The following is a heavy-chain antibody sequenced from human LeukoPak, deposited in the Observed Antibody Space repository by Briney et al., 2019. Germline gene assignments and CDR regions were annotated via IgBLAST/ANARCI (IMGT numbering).Heavy chain of an antibody. CDR3: ARNGWFFSYNDY. Sequence: GGSLRLSCAASGFTFSSYSMSWIRQAPGKGLEWVSYISSSGSTIYYADSVKGRFTISRDNAKNSLYLQMNSLRAEDTAVYYCARNGWFFSYNDYWGQGTLVTVSS. V-gene: IGHV3-48*04. D-gene: IGHD6-19*01. CDR1: GFTFSSYS. CDR2: ISSSGSTI. J-gene: IGHJ4*02.